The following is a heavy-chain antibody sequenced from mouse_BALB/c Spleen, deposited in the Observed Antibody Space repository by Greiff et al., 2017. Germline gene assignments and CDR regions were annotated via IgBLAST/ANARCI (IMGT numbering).Heavy chain of an antibody. D-gene: IGHD1-1*01. CDR2: ISSGGST. J-gene: IGHJ2*01. CDR1: GFTFSSYA. CDR3: AREGYGTFDY. V-gene: IGHV5-6-5*01. Sequence: EVNLVESGGGLVKPGGSLKLSCAASGFTFSSYAMSWVRQTPEKRLEWVASISSGGSTYYPDSVKGRFTISRDNARNILYLQMSSLRSEDTAMYYCAREGYGTFDYWGQGTTLTVSS.